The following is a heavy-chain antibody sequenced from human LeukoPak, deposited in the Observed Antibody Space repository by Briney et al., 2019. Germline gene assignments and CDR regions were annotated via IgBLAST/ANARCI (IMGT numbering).Heavy chain of an antibody. D-gene: IGHD3-10*01. CDR3: ARQYYGSGSSYNPSDY. CDR1: GGTFSSYA. V-gene: IGHV1-69*04. J-gene: IGHJ4*02. Sequence: GASVKVSCKASGGTFSSYAISWVRQAPGQGLEWMGRIIPILGIANYAQKFQGRVTMTRDMSTSTVYMELSSLRSEDTAVYYCARQYYGSGSSYNPSDYWGQGTLVTVSS. CDR2: IIPILGIA.